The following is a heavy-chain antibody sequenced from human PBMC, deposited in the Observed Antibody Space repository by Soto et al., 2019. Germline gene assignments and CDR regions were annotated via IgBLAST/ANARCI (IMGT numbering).Heavy chain of an antibody. CDR3: ARGRYDFWSGYHRRDYYYMDV. D-gene: IGHD3-3*01. V-gene: IGHV1-8*01. J-gene: IGHJ6*03. CDR2: MNPNSGNT. Sequence: QVQLVQSGAEVKKPGASVKVSCKASGYTFTSYDINWVRQATGQGLEWMGWMNPNSGNTGYAQKFQGRVTMTRNTSISTAYMELSSLIYEDTAVYYCARGRYDFWSGYHRRDYYYMDVWGKGTTVTVAS. CDR1: GYTFTSYD.